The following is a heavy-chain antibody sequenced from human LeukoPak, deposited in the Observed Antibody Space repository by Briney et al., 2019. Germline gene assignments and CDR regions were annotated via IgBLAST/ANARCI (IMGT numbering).Heavy chain of an antibody. CDR1: GFTFNSYE. J-gene: IGHJ4*02. D-gene: IGHD2-15*01. CDR2: IGASGSPI. Sequence: GGSLRLSCAASGFTFNSYEMNWVRQAPGKGLEWVSWIGASGSPIYYAGSVKGRFTISRDNAKNSVYLQMNSLKVEDTAIYYCVRAGVGQMRYWGQGSLVTVSS. V-gene: IGHV3-48*03. CDR3: VRAGVGQMRY.